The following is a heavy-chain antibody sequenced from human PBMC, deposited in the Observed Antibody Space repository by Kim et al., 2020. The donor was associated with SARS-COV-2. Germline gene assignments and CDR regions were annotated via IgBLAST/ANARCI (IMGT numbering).Heavy chain of an antibody. Sequence: LSLPFPFSFFSLIRYYWSWIRQPPGKGLEWIGDIYYSGSTNYNPSLKSRVTISVDTSKNQFSLKLSSVTAADTAVYYCAREVEDCSSTSCYRAAGWFDPWGQGTLVTVSS. D-gene: IGHD2-2*02. CDR2: IYYSGST. V-gene: IGHV4-59*13. CDR1: FFSLIRYY. CDR3: AREVEDCSSTSCYRAAGWFDP. J-gene: IGHJ5*02.